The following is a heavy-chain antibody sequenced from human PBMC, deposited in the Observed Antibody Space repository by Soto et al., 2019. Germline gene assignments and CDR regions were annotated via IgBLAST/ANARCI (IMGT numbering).Heavy chain of an antibody. CDR2: ISGSGGST. D-gene: IGHD2-2*01. CDR1: GFTFSSYA. J-gene: IGHJ4*02. V-gene: IGHV3-23*01. Sequence: PGGSLRLSCASSGFTFSSYAMSWVRQAPGKGLEWVSAISGSGGSTYYADSVKGRFTISRDNSKNTLYLQMNSLRAEDTAVYYCAKIRSSQLLFYSWGQGTLVTVSS. CDR3: AKIRSSQLLFYS.